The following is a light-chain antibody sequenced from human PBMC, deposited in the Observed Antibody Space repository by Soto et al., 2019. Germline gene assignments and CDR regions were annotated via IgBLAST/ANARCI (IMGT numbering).Light chain of an antibody. Sequence: ETVLTQSPGTLSLSPGERATLSCRASQSVINSYLAWYQQRPGQAPRLLIYDTSSRATGVPARFSGSGSGTEFTLTISSLKAEDFAVYYCQQYNDRPPLTFGGGTKVEI. V-gene: IGKV3-15*01. CDR1: QSVINSY. J-gene: IGKJ4*01. CDR2: DTS. CDR3: QQYNDRPPLT.